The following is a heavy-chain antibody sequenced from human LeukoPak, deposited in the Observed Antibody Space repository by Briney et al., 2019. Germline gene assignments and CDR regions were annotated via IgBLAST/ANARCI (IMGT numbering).Heavy chain of an antibody. CDR2: FDPEDGET. CDR1: GYTFTSYG. CDR3: ATARSGRFDY. Sequence: ASVKVSCKASGYTFTSYGISWVRQAPGKGLEWMGGFDPEDGETIYAQKFQGRVTMTEDTSTDTAYMELSSLRSEDTAVYYCATARSGRFDYWGQGTLVTVSS. D-gene: IGHD2-15*01. V-gene: IGHV1-24*01. J-gene: IGHJ4*02.